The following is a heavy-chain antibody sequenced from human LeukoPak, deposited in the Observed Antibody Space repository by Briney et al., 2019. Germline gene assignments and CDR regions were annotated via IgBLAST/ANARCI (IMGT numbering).Heavy chain of an antibody. D-gene: IGHD1-20*01. CDR3: ARGQLTGDDAFDI. CDR2: IYYSGST. CDR1: GGSISSGGHY. V-gene: IGHV4-61*08. J-gene: IGHJ3*02. Sequence: SQTLSLTCTVSGGSISSGGHYWSWIRQPPGRGLEWIGYIYYSGSTNYNPSLKSRVTISVDTSKNQFSLKLSSVTAADTAVYYCARGQLTGDDAFDIWGQGTMVTVSS.